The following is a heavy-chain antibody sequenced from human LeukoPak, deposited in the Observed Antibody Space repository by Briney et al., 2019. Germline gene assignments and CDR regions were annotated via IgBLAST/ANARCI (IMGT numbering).Heavy chain of an antibody. Sequence: PGGSLRLSCAASGFTVSSKYMNWVRQAPGKGLEWVSAISGGGGSTYYADSVKGRFTISRDNSKNTLYLQMNSLRAEDTAVYYCAKSQSSYGSGSYYNLPSDYWGQGTLVTVSS. CDR1: GFTVSSKY. CDR3: AKSQSSYGSGSYYNLPSDY. D-gene: IGHD3-10*01. V-gene: IGHV3-23*01. CDR2: ISGGGGST. J-gene: IGHJ4*02.